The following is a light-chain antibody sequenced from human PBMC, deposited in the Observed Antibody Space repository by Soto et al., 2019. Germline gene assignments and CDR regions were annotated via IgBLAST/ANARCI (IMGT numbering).Light chain of an antibody. V-gene: IGLV2-14*01. J-gene: IGLJ1*01. CDR2: EVS. CDR3: SSYTSISIDYV. CDR1: SSDVGGYNY. Sequence: QSALTKPASVSGSPGHSITISCTGTSSDVGGYNYVSWYQQHPGKAPKLMIYEVSNRPSGVSNRFSGSKSGNTASLTISGLQAEDEDDYYCSSYTSISIDYVFGTGTKVTVL.